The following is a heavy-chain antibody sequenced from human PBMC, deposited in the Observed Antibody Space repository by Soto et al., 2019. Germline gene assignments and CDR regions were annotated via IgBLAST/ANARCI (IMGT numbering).Heavy chain of an antibody. CDR2: IWYDGSNK. V-gene: IGHV3-33*01. Sequence: GGSLRLSCAASGFTFSSYGMHWVRQAPGKGLEWVAVIWYDGSNKYYADSVKGRFTISRDNSKNTLYLQMNSLRAEDTAVYYCARDNLDFNGVERVLDYWGQGTLVTVSS. CDR1: GFTFSSYG. D-gene: IGHD2-8*01. CDR3: ARDNLDFNGVERVLDY. J-gene: IGHJ4*02.